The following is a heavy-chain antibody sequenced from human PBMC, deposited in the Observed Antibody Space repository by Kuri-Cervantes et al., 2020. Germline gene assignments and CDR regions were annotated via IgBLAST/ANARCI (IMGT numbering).Heavy chain of an antibody. D-gene: IGHD4-17*01. V-gene: IGHV3-21*01. CDR2: ISSTSSYI. CDR3: ARAPPYGDFYYDY. Sequence: GESLKISCAASGFTFSNYWMSWVRQAPGKGLEWVSSISSTSSYIYYADSVKGRFTISRDNAKNSLYLQMNSLRAEDTAVYYCARAPPYGDFYYDYWGQGTLVTVSS. CDR1: GFTFSNYW. J-gene: IGHJ4*02.